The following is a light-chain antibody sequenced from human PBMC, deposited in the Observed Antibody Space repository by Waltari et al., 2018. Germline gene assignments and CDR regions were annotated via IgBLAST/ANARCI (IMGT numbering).Light chain of an antibody. CDR1: QTISRW. J-gene: IGKJ1*01. CDR2: EAS. V-gene: IGKV1-5*03. Sequence: DIQMTQSPSTVSASVGDRVPITCRASQTISRWLAWDQQKPGKAPKLLIYEASTLETGVPSRFSGSRSGTEFTLTISSLQPDDFATYYCQQYDTYSWTFGQGTKVEIK. CDR3: QQYDTYSWT.